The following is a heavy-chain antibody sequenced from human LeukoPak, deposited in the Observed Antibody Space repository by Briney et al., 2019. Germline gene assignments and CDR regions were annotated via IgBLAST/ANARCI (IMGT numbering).Heavy chain of an antibody. CDR1: GGSISSYY. Sequence: SETLSLTCTVSGGSISSYYWSWIRQPPGKGLEWIGYIYYSGSTNYNPSLKSRVTISVDTSKNQFSLKLSSVTAADTAVYYCARELDWSSSDSEGHWFDPWGQGTLVTASS. CDR2: IYYSGST. J-gene: IGHJ5*02. V-gene: IGHV4-59*01. CDR3: ARELDWSSSDSEGHWFDP. D-gene: IGHD6-13*01.